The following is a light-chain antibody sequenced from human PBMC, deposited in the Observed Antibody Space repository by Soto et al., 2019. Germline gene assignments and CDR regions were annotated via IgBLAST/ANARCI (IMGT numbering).Light chain of an antibody. J-gene: IGKJ1*01. CDR3: LQDHNYPRT. Sequence: IQMTQSPSSLSASVGDRVTITCRASQDIRHELGWYQQKPGKAPKVLIYGASSLQSGVPSRFSGSGSGTDFTLTISSLQPEDFATYYCLQDHNYPRTFGQGTKVEIK. CDR2: GAS. CDR1: QDIRHE. V-gene: IGKV1-6*01.